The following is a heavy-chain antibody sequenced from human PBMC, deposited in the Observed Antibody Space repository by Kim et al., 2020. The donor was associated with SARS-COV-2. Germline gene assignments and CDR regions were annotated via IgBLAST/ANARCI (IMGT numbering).Heavy chain of an antibody. J-gene: IGHJ4*02. CDR2: T. Sequence: TSYAQKFQGRVTRDRDKSTSTVYMELSSMGSEDTAVYYCANKPYGGLRVVWGQGTLVTVSS. D-gene: IGHD4-17*01. V-gene: IGHV1-46*01. CDR3: ANKPYGGLRVV.